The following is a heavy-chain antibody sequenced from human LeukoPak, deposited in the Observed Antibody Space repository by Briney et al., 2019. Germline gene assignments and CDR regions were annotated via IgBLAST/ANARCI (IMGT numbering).Heavy chain of an antibody. D-gene: IGHD6-19*01. J-gene: IGHJ4*02. CDR3: ARAGWFSTTWHFDY. Sequence: SETLSLTCAVYGGSFSGYYWSWIRQPPGKGLEWFGDINHSGSTNYNPSLKSRVTISVDTSKKQFSLNLSSVTAADTAVYYCARAGWFSTTWHFDYWGQGILVTVSS. V-gene: IGHV4-34*01. CDR1: GGSFSGYY. CDR2: INHSGST.